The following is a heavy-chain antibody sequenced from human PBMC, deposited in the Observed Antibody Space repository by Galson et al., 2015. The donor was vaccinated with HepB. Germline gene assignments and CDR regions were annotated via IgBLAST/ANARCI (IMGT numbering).Heavy chain of an antibody. V-gene: IGHV3-15*01. D-gene: IGHD2-8*01. CDR1: GFTFSNAW. CDR2: VKSKAAGGST. Sequence: SLRLSCAGSGFTFSNAWMNWVRQAPGKGLEWVGRVKSKAAGGSTDYSAPVKGRFIVSRDDSKNMFYLQMNSLKTEDTAVYFCTPGTPTNWVFDYWGQGVLVTVSS. J-gene: IGHJ4*02. CDR3: TPGTPTNWVFDY.